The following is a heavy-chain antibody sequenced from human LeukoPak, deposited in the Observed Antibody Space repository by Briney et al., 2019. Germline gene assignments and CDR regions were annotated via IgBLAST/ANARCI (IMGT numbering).Heavy chain of an antibody. V-gene: IGHV4-59*08. Sequence: SETLSLTCTVSDGSISSYYWSWIRQPPGKGLEWIGYIYYSGSTNYNPSLKSRVTISVDTSKNQFSLKLSSVTAADTAVYYCARPRFDGARGMEGAFDIWGQGTMVTVSS. D-gene: IGHD3-10*01. CDR3: ARPRFDGARGMEGAFDI. CDR1: DGSISSYY. J-gene: IGHJ3*02. CDR2: IYYSGST.